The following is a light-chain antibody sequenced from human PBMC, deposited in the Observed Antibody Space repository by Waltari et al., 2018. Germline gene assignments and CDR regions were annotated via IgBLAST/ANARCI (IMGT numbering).Light chain of an antibody. CDR3: QQYGVSPGT. CDR1: QNVSSNF. Sequence: EIVLTQSPDTLSLSPGERATVSCRASQNVSSNFLAWYQQKPGQAPRLLITGASTRAPGIPDRFAGSGSGTDFTLSVGRLEPEDFAVYYCQQYGVSPGTFGQGTKVDIK. J-gene: IGKJ1*01. CDR2: GAS. V-gene: IGKV3-20*01.